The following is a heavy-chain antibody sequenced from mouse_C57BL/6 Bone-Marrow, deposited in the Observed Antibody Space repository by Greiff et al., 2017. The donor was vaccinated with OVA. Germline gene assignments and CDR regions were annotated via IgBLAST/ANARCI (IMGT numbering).Heavy chain of an antibody. CDR2: IDPENGDT. V-gene: IGHV14-4*01. J-gene: IGHJ4*01. CDR3: TRTPDYGRYAMDY. Sequence: VQLQQSGAELVRPGASVKLSCTASGFNIKDDYMHWVKQRPEQGLEWIGWIDPENGDTEYASKFQGKATITAETSSNTAYLQLSSLTSEDTAVYYCTRTPDYGRYAMDYWGQGTSVTVSS. D-gene: IGHD1-1*02. CDR1: GFNIKDDY.